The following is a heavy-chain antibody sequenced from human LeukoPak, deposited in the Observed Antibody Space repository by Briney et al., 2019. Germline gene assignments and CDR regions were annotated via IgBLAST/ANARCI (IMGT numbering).Heavy chain of an antibody. J-gene: IGHJ4*02. Sequence: GGSLRLSCAASGFPLSSYSINWVRQAPGKGLEWVSYISSSGSAIYYVDSVKGRFTVSRDNAKNSLFLRMNSPRAEDTAVYYCVRVKGSYFDYWGQGALVTVSS. CDR2: ISSSGSAI. V-gene: IGHV3-48*01. CDR3: VRVKGSYFDY. CDR1: GFPLSSYS. D-gene: IGHD2-15*01.